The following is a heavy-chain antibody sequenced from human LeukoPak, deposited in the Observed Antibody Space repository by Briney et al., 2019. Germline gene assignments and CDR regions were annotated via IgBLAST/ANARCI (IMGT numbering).Heavy chain of an antibody. J-gene: IGHJ4*02. CDR1: GFTFSNYG. Sequence: PGGSLRLSCAASGFTFSNYGMNWVRQAPGKGLEWVSHISSSTTTTYYADSVKGRFTISRDNAKNSLYLQMNSLRDEDTAVYYCARDVPDYWGQGALVTVSS. V-gene: IGHV3-48*02. CDR3: ARDVPDY. CDR2: ISSSTTTT.